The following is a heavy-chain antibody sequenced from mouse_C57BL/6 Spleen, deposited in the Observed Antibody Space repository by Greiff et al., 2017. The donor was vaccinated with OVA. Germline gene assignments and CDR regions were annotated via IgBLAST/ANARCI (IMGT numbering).Heavy chain of an antibody. CDR2: IDPSDSYT. J-gene: IGHJ3*01. CDR1: GYTFTSYW. V-gene: IGHV1-69*01. Sequence: QVQLQQPGAELVMPGASVKLSCKASGYTFTSYWMHWVKQRPGQGLEWIGEIDPSDSYTNYNQKFKGKSTMAVDKSSSTAYMQLSSLTSEDSAVYYCARGPTWFAYWGQRTLGTVSA. CDR3: ARGPTWFAY.